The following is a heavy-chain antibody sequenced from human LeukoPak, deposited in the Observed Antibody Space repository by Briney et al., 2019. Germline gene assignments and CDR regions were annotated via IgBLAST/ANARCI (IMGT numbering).Heavy chain of an antibody. CDR1: GYTFTNNY. V-gene: IGHV1-46*01. CDR2: IYPRDGST. CDR3: ARDQEGFDY. J-gene: IGHJ4*02. Sequence: ASVKVSCKASGYTFTNNYLHWLRQAPGQGLEWMGMIYPRDGSTSYAQNFQGRVTVTRDTSTTTVHMELRGLRSEDTAVYYCARDQEGFDYWGQGTVVTVSS.